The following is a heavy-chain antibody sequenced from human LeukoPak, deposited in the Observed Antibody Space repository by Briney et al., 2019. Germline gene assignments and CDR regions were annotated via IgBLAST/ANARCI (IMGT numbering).Heavy chain of an antibody. CDR1: GFTFSSYS. Sequence: GGSLRLSCAASGFTFSSYSMNWVRQAPGKGLEWVSSISSSSSYIYYADSVKGRFTIFRDNAKNSLYLQMNSLRAEDTAVYYCARDPVRTYGDYFGYWGQGTLVTVSS. D-gene: IGHD4-17*01. J-gene: IGHJ4*02. CDR2: ISSSSSYI. CDR3: ARDPVRTYGDYFGY. V-gene: IGHV3-21*01.